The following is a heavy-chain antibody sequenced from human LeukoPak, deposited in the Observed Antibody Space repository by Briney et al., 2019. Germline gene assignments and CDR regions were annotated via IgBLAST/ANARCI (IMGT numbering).Heavy chain of an antibody. CDR3: ARRRPGYYDFWSGYQDY. CDR1: SGSNRSGTFY. Sequence: SETLSLTCTFSSGSNRSGTFYWDWIRQTPGKGLEWIVSLIHTGGTYYNPSLRSRVTTSVDTSKNQFSLKLHSVTAADTAMYYCARRRPGYYDFWSGYQDYWGQGTLVTVSS. CDR2: LIHTGGT. V-gene: IGHV4-39*01. D-gene: IGHD3-3*01. J-gene: IGHJ4*02.